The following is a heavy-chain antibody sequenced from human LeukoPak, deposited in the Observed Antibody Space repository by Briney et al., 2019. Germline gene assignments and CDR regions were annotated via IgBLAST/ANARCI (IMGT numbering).Heavy chain of an antibody. V-gene: IGHV3-66*01. CDR3: ARGVFATGWYPDNFDY. CDR1: GFTVSSNY. Sequence: GGSLRLSCAASGFTVSSNYMSWVRQAPGKGLEWVSVIYSGGSTYYADSVKGRFTISRDNSKNTLYLQMNSLKAEDTAVYYCARGVFATGWYPDNFDYWGQGILVTVSS. D-gene: IGHD6-19*01. CDR2: IYSGGST. J-gene: IGHJ4*02.